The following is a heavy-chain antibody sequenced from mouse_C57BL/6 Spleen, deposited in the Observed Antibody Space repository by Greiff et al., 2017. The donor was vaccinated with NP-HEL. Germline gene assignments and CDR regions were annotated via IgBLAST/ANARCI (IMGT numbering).Heavy chain of an antibody. CDR1: GFTFSDYY. Sequence: EVQLQESEGGLVQPGSSMKLSCTASGFTFSDYYMAWVRQVPEKGLEWVANINYDGSSTYYLDSLKSRFIISRDNAKNILYLQMSSLKSEDTATYYCARDQDGGFAYWGQGTLVTVSA. CDR2: INYDGSST. D-gene: IGHD3-2*02. J-gene: IGHJ3*01. CDR3: ARDQDGGFAY. V-gene: IGHV5-16*01.